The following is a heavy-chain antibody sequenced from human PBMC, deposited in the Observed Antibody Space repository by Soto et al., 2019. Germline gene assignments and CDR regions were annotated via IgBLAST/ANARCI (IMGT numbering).Heavy chain of an antibody. V-gene: IGHV4-59*01. Sequence: PSETLSLTCTVSGGSISSYYWSWIRQPPGKGLEWIGYIYYSGSTNYNPSLKSRVTISVDTSKNQFSLKLSSVTAADTAVYYCARERPHYYGSGSYYKQYYYYYMDVWGKGTTVTVSS. CDR3: ARERPHYYGSGSYYKQYYYYYMDV. D-gene: IGHD3-10*01. CDR2: IYYSGST. CDR1: GGSISSYY. J-gene: IGHJ6*03.